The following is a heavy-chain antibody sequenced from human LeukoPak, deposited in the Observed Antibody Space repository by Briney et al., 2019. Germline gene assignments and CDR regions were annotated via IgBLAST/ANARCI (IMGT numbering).Heavy chain of an antibody. CDR3: ARGLPSYGDYVDYYFYMDV. D-gene: IGHD4-17*01. CDR2: ISTSGST. CDR1: GDSISGFY. V-gene: IGHV4-4*07. Sequence: SETLSLTCTVSGDSISGFYWSWIRQPAGKGLQWIGRISTSGSTNYNPSLKSRVTMSMDRPTNEFSLTVRSVTAADTALYYCARGLPSYGDYVDYYFYMDVWGKGTTDTVSS. J-gene: IGHJ6*03.